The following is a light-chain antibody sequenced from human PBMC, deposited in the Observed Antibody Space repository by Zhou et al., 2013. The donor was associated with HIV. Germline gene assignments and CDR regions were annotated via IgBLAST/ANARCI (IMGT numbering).Light chain of an antibody. Sequence: DIQMTQSPSTLSASVGDRVTITCRANQSISNWLAWYQQKPGQAPKLLIYEASSLESGVPSRFSGSGSGTEFTLTISSLQPDDFATYYCQQCSNYPWTFGQGTKMEIK. CDR1: QSISNW. CDR2: EAS. V-gene: IGKV1-5*03. CDR3: QQCSNYPWT. J-gene: IGKJ1*01.